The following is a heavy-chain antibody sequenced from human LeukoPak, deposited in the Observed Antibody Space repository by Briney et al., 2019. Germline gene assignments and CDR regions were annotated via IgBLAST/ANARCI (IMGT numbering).Heavy chain of an antibody. CDR3: ARDRGIAAATTTESFDY. CDR2: ISAYNGDT. Sequence: ASVKVSCKASGYTFTDNYMHWLRQAPGQGLEWMGWISAYNGDTNYAQKLQGRVTMTTATSTSTAYIELRSLRSDDTAMYYCARDRGIAAATTTESFDYWGQGTLVTVSS. V-gene: IGHV1-18*04. CDR1: GYTFTDNY. J-gene: IGHJ4*02. D-gene: IGHD6-13*01.